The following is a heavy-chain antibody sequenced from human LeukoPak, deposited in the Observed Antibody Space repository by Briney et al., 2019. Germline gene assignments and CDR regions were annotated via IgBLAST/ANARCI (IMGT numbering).Heavy chain of an antibody. CDR3: AKGAGGFSYYNWFDP. Sequence: PSETLSLTCTVSGGSISSNNYYWGWIRQPPGKGLEWIGSIHYSGSTYYNPSLKSRVTISIDTSKNQFSLKLASVTAADTAIYYCAKGAGGFSYYNWFDPWGQGTLVTVSS. V-gene: IGHV4-39*07. CDR1: GGSISSNNYY. J-gene: IGHJ5*02. D-gene: IGHD5-18*01. CDR2: IHYSGST.